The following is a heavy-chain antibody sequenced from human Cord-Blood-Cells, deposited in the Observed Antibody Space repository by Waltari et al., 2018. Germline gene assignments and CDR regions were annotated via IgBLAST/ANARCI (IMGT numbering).Heavy chain of an antibody. CDR3: ARGDEFSEQYGGFDY. CDR2: IYYSGST. CDR1: GGSISSSSYY. J-gene: IGHJ4*02. Sequence: QLQLQESGPGLVKPSGTLSLTRTVSGGSISSSSYYWGWSRQPPGKVLEWIGSIYYSGSTYYNPSLKSRVTISVDTSKNQFSLKLSSVTAADTAVYYCARGDEFSEQYGGFDYWGQGTLVTVSS. D-gene: IGHD2-15*01. V-gene: IGHV4-39*07.